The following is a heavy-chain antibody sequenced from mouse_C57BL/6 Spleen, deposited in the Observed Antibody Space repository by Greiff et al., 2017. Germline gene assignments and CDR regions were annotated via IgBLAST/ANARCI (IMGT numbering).Heavy chain of an antibody. CDR2: IYPGDGDT. V-gene: IGHV1-82*01. CDR1: GYAFSSSW. J-gene: IGHJ2*01. Sequence: QVQLQQSGPELVKPGASVKISCKASGYAFSSSWMNWVKQRPGKGLEWIGRIYPGDGDTNYNGKFKGKATLTADKSSSTAYMQLSSLTAEDSAVYFCARRRANGDDFDYWGQGTTLTVSS. D-gene: IGHD4-1*02. CDR3: ARRRANGDDFDY.